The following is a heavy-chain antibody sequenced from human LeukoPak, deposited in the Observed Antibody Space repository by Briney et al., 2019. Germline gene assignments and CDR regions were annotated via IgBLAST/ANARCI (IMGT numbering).Heavy chain of an antibody. CDR2: IRSKTDGGTT. V-gene: IGHV3-15*01. J-gene: IGHJ4*02. CDR3: TTDRVVVAGVPSGDY. D-gene: IGHD2-15*01. Sequence: PGGSLRLSCAASGFTFSNAWMSWVRQAPGKGLEWVGRIRSKTDGGTTDYAAPVKGRFTISRDDSKNTLYLQMNSLKTEDTAVYYCTTDRVVVAGVPSGDYWGQGTLVTVSS. CDR1: GFTFSNAW.